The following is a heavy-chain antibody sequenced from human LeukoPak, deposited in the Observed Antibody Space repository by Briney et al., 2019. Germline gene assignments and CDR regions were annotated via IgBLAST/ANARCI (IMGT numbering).Heavy chain of an antibody. CDR1: GFTFSSYA. J-gene: IGHJ3*02. CDR2: ISGSGDNT. Sequence: PGGSLRLSCAASGFTFSSYAMSWVRQAPGKGLEWVSGISGSGDNTYSADSVKGRFTISRDNSKNTLYLRMNSLRAEDTAVYFCARTTYDSDAFHIWGQGTMVTVSS. CDR3: ARTTYDSDAFHI. D-gene: IGHD3-10*01. V-gene: IGHV3-23*01.